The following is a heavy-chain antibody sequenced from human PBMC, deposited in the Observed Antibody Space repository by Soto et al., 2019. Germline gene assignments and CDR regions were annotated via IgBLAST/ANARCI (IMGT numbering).Heavy chain of an antibody. D-gene: IGHD2-8*02. V-gene: IGHV1-18*01. CDR2: ISGYTGKA. J-gene: IGHJ5*02. CDR1: GYSFSNSG. CDR3: ARGGGVVVLPDSSSLVGNWFDP. Sequence: QVQLVQSGAEVKKPGASVNVSCKTSGYSFSNSGINWVRQAPGQGLEWLGWISGYTGKALYAREFQGRLTMTTDTSASTAYMELRSLKSDDTAVYFCARGGGVVVLPDSSSLVGNWFDPWGQGTLVTVSS.